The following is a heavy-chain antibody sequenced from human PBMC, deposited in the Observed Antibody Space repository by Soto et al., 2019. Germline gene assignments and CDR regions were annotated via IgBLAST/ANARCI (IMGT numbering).Heavy chain of an antibody. V-gene: IGHV3-7*03. CDR3: VSDGDVCSGSDCFRHIKH. CDR1: EFSISPYW. Sequence: EVQLVESGGDLVQPGGSLRLSCVASEFSISPYWMSWVRQAPGKGLEWVANIKEDGSAARYVDSARDRFLISRDNTKNSLYLQMTNLRAEDTAIYYCVSDGDVCSGSDCFRHIKHWGRGTRVTVSS. D-gene: IGHD5-12*01. J-gene: IGHJ4*02. CDR2: IKEDGSAA.